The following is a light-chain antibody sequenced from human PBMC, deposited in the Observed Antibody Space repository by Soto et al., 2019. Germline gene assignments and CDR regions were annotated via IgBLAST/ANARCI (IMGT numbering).Light chain of an antibody. CDR2: AAS. V-gene: IGKV3-15*01. CDR3: QQYNNWPPWT. CDR1: QSVSGN. J-gene: IGKJ1*01. Sequence: EIVMTQSPATLSVSPGERATVSCRASQSVSGNLAWYQQKPGQAPRLLIYAASTRATGIPARFSGSGSGTEFTLTISSLQSKDFAVYYCQQYNNWPPWTFGQGTRVEIK.